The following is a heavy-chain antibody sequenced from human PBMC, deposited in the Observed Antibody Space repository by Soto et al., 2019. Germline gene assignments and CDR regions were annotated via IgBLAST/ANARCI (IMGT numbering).Heavy chain of an antibody. J-gene: IGHJ6*02. CDR1: GGSLSDYY. D-gene: IGHD3-16*01. Sequence: QVQLQQWGAGLLKPSETLSLTCAVSGGSLSDYYWPWIRQSPGKGLEWIGEIHPSGSTNYNPSLRSRVTISVDTSKNQFSLKLSSVTAADTAVYYCARGRKAGGEYYYYYYGMDVWGQGTTVTVSS. CDR2: IHPSGST. CDR3: ARGRKAGGEYYYYYYGMDV. V-gene: IGHV4-34*01.